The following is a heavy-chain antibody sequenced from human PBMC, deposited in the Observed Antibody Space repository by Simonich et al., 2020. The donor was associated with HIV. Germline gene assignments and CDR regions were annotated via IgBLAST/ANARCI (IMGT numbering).Heavy chain of an antibody. D-gene: IGHD4-17*01. CDR1: GYTFTDYY. CDR2: NNPNTGGT. V-gene: IGHV1-2*02. Sequence: QVQLVQSGAEVKKPGASVKVSCKASGYTFTDYYMHWVRQAPGQGLEWMGWNNPNTGGTNYAQKFQGRVTMTRDTSINTAYMELSRLRSDDTAVYYCARLDYTDYADWYFHYRGQGTLVSVSS. CDR3: ARLDYTDYADWYFHY. J-gene: IGHJ1*01.